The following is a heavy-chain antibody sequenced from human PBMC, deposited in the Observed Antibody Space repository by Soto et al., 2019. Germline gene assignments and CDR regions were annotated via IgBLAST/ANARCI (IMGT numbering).Heavy chain of an antibody. J-gene: IGHJ6*02. D-gene: IGHD6-6*01. CDR3: AKDLYSSSSVGMDV. Sequence: MRLSCAASGFTFDDYAMHWVRQAPGKGLEWVSGISWNSGSIGYADSVKGRFTISRDNAKNSLYLQMNSLRAEDTALYYCAKDLYSSSSVGMDVWGQGTTVTVSS. CDR2: ISWNSGSI. CDR1: GFTFDDYA. V-gene: IGHV3-9*01.